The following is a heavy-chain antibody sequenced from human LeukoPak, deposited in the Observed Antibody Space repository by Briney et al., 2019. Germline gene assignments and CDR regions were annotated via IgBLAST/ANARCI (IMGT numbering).Heavy chain of an antibody. CDR3: ARAWSSSWYALDI. CDR1: GFTFSSYW. CDR2: INSDGSST. Sequence: GGSLRLSCAASGFTFSSYWMHWVRQAPGKGLVWVSRINSDGSSTSYADSVKGRFTISRDNAKNTLYLQMNSLRAEDTAVYYCARAWSSSWYALDIWGQGTMVTVSS. D-gene: IGHD6-13*01. J-gene: IGHJ3*02. V-gene: IGHV3-74*01.